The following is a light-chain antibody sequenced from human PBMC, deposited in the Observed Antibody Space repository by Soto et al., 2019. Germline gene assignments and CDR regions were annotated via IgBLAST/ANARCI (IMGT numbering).Light chain of an antibody. CDR1: ETVATN. CDR3: QQYFEWPPMT. V-gene: IGKV3-15*01. J-gene: IGKJ1*01. Sequence: VMTQSPATLSVSPVARATLCCPASETVATNLAWYQQKSGQAPSLLLSGASTRAAGSSDGFRGSGSGTEFTLTISSLRSEDSAIYYCQQYFEWPPMTFGQGTKVDI. CDR2: GAS.